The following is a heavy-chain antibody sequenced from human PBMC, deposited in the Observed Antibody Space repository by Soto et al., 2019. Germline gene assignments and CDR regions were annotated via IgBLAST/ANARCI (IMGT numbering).Heavy chain of an antibody. J-gene: IGHJ5*02. CDR1: GYTFSDYY. V-gene: IGHV1-2*02. D-gene: IGHD5-12*01. CDR2: INPDTGGT. CDR3: AREIKWLRLGRLDP. Sequence: QVKLVQSGAEVKKPGASLKVSCKSSGYTFSDYYIHWVRQAPGQGLEWMGWINPDTGGTNYAQKFQGRVTMTRDTSVSTAYMELSTMRSDDTAVYYCAREIKWLRLGRLDPWCQGTLVTVSS.